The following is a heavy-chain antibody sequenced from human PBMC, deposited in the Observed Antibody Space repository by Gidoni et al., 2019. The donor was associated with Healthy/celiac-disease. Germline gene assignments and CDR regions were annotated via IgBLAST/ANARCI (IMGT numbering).Heavy chain of an antibody. Sequence: EVQLVESGGGLVQPGGSPRLSCAASGFTFSSYSMNWVRQAPGKGLEWVSYISSSSSTIYYADSVKGRFTISRDNAKNSLYLQMNSLRDEDTAVYYCAREPPTWQLPFDYWGQGTLVTVSS. CDR2: ISSSSSTI. V-gene: IGHV3-48*02. D-gene: IGHD6-6*01. J-gene: IGHJ4*02. CDR3: AREPPTWQLPFDY. CDR1: GFTFSSYS.